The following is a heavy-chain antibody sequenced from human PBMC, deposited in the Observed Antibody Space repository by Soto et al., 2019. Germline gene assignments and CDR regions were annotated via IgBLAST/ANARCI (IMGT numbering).Heavy chain of an antibody. CDR1: GYTFTCYG. Sequence: ASVKVSYKASGYTFTCYGISWVRQAPGQGLEWMGWISAYNGNTNYAQKLQGRVTMTTDTSTSTAYMELRSLRSDDTAVYYCARGSRIAAAGTLIDYWGQGTLVTVSS. D-gene: IGHD6-13*01. CDR3: ARGSRIAAAGTLIDY. V-gene: IGHV1-18*04. J-gene: IGHJ4*02. CDR2: ISAYNGNT.